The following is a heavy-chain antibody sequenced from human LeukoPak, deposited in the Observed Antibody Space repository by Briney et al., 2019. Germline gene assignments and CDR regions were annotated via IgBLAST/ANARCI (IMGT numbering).Heavy chain of an antibody. J-gene: IGHJ4*02. CDR2: IKQDGSEK. V-gene: IGHV3-7*01. CDR3: ARELAGFDY. CDR1: GFTFSSYA. Sequence: PGGSLRLSCAASGFTFSSYAMSWVRQAPGKGLEWVANIKQDGSEKYYVDSVKGRFTISRDNAKNSLYLQMNSLRAEDTAVYYCARELAGFDYWGQGTLVTVSS.